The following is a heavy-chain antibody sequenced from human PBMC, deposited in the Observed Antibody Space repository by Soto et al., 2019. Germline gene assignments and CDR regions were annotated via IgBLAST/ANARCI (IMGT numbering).Heavy chain of an antibody. CDR2: ISGSGGDT. J-gene: IGHJ6*02. CDR1: GFIFTNYA. V-gene: IGHV3-23*01. Sequence: EVQLLESGGTLVQPGQSLRLSCSSSGFIFTNYAMTWVRQAPGKGLEWVSGISGSGGDTYYADSVRGRFSVSRDYSKYTLNLQMNSLRAVDTAIYFFPNALVGGRSGRRGFYPLDVWGQGTTVTVSS. CDR3: PNALVGGRSGRRGFYPLDV. D-gene: IGHD2-15*01.